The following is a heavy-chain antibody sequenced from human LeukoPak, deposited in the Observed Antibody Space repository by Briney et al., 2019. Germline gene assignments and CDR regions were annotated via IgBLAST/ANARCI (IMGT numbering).Heavy chain of an antibody. D-gene: IGHD2-21*02. Sequence: GGSLRLSCAASGFTVSSNYMSWVRQAPGKGLEWVSVIYSGGSTYYADSVKGRFTISRDNSKNTLYLQKNSLRAEDTAVYYCASFVVTATDLLVDYWGQGTLVTVSS. CDR1: GFTVSSNY. CDR3: ASFVVTATDLLVDY. CDR2: IYSGGST. V-gene: IGHV3-66*01. J-gene: IGHJ4*02.